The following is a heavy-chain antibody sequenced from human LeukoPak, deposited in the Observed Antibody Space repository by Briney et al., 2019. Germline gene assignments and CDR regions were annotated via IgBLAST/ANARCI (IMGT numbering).Heavy chain of an antibody. CDR1: GFTPSSYW. Sequence: RGSLRLSCAAAGFTPSSYWMTWVRPAPGKGLEWVANINKYGSEKYYVDSVRGRFTISRDNATTLLYLQMNSMRAEDTAVYYCAKDRLLWGVTPEAFETWGQGTLVTVSP. V-gene: IGHV3-7*01. CDR3: AKDRLLWGVTPEAFET. CDR2: INKYGSEK. J-gene: IGHJ3*02. D-gene: IGHD3-10*01.